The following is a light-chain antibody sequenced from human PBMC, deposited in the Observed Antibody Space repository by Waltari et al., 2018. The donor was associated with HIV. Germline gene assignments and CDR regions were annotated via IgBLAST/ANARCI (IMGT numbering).Light chain of an antibody. V-gene: IGLV1-44*01. CDR1: SSNIGSNT. CDR2: SNN. CDR3: AAWDDSLNGSWV. J-gene: IGLJ3*02. Sequence: QSVLTQPPSASGTPGQRVTISCSGSSSNIGSNTVNWYQQLPGTAPNLLIYSNNQRPSGVPDRVSGSKSGTSASLAISGLQSEDEADYYCAAWDDSLNGSWVFGGGTKLTVL.